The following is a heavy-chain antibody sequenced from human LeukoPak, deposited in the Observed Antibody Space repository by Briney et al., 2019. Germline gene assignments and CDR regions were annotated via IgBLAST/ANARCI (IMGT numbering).Heavy chain of an antibody. D-gene: IGHD3-16*01. CDR1: GYNFIIYG. J-gene: IGHJ3*01. CDR3: ARARAPVGAFDF. Sequence: GASVKVSCKASGYNFIIYGISWVRQAPGQGLEWMGWINTNTGNPTYAQGLTGRFVFSLDTSVGTAYLQISSLKAEDTAVYYCARARAPVGAFDFWGQGTMVTVSS. V-gene: IGHV7-4-1*02. CDR2: INTNTGNP.